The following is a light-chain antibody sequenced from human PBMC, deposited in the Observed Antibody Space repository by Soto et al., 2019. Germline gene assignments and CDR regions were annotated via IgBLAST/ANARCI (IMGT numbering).Light chain of an antibody. J-gene: IGKJ5*01. CDR1: QNVANY. CDR2: ESS. Sequence: EIVLTQSPATLSLSPGERATLSCRASQNVANYLDWYQQKPGQAPRLLIYESSNRATGIAARFSGTGSETDFTLTISRLEPEDFAVYYCQQYDNSPITFGQGTRLEIK. CDR3: QQYDNSPIT. V-gene: IGKV3-11*01.